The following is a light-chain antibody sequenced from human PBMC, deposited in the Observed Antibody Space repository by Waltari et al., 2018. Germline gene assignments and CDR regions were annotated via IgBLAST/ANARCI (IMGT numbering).Light chain of an antibody. Sequence: SYDLTQPPSVSVSPGQTASITCSGHELGIRFVCWYQQKPGQSPLLVIYQNGSRPPGIPGRFSGSTAGNTATLTVSGTQAVDEADYYCQAWDRGTWGVFGGGTRLTVL. CDR2: QNG. CDR1: ELGIRF. J-gene: IGLJ3*02. CDR3: QAWDRGTWGV. V-gene: IGLV3-1*01.